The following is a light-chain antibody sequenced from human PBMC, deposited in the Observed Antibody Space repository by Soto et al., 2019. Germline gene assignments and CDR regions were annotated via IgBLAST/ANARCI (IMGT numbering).Light chain of an antibody. CDR1: QSVSRY. CDR3: QQRSDWPST. V-gene: IGKV3-11*01. Sequence: DIVLTQSPATLSLSPGERATLSCRASQSVSRYFAWYQQKPGQAPRLLIYDASNRATGIPARFSGSGSGTDFTLTISSLDPEDFAVYYCQQRSDWPSTFGGGTKVEI. CDR2: DAS. J-gene: IGKJ4*01.